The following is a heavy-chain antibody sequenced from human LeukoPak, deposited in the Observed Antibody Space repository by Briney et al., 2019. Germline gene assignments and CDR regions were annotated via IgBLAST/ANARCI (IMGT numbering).Heavy chain of an antibody. CDR1: GFTFSSYG. CDR2: ISYDGSSK. Sequence: GRSLRLSCAASGFTFSSYGMHWVRQAPGKGLEWVAVISYDGSSKYYADSVKGRFTISRDNSKNTLYLQMNSLRAEDTALYYCARPKMAVVTPLDYWGQGTLVTVSS. J-gene: IGHJ4*02. V-gene: IGHV3-30*03. D-gene: IGHD4-23*01. CDR3: ARPKMAVVTPLDY.